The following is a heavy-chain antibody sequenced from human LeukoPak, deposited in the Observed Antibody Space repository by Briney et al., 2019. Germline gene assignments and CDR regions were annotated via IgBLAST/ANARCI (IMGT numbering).Heavy chain of an antibody. CDR3: ARHTGGSYYRSYYYYMHV. J-gene: IGHJ6*03. V-gene: IGHV4-30-4*07. CDR1: GGSISSGGYS. D-gene: IGHD1-26*01. Sequence: PSETLSLTCAVSGGSISSGGYSWSWIRQPPGKGLEWIGNIYYTGSTYYNPPLKSRVTISVDTSKNQYSLKLSSVTAADTAVYYCARHTGGSYYRSYYYYMHVWGKGTTVTISS. CDR2: IYYTGST.